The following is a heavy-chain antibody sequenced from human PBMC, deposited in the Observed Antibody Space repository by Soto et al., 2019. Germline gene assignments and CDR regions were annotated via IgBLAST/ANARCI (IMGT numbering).Heavy chain of an antibody. CDR3: AKRHGITMIVGY. J-gene: IGHJ4*02. V-gene: IGHV3-23*01. CDR1: GFTFSSYA. CDR2: ISGSGGST. D-gene: IGHD3-22*01. Sequence: LRLSCAASGFTFSSYAMSWVRQAPGKGLELVSAISGSGGSTYYADSVKGRFTISRDNSKNPLYLQMNSLRAEDTAGYYCAKRHGITMIVGYGGQGTLVTVSS.